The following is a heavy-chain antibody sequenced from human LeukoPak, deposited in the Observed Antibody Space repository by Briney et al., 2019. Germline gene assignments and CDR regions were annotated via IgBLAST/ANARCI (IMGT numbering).Heavy chain of an antibody. CDR2: ISVGGGGP. Sequence: GGSLRLSCAASGFTFSTDAMSWVRQAPGKGLEWVSAISVGGGGPYYADSVKGRFTISRDTSKTTLYLQMNSLRAEDTAVYYCAKVAGIVGATTSIDYWGQGTLVTVSS. V-gene: IGHV3-23*01. CDR3: AKVAGIVGATTSIDY. D-gene: IGHD1-26*01. CDR1: GFTFSTDA. J-gene: IGHJ4*01.